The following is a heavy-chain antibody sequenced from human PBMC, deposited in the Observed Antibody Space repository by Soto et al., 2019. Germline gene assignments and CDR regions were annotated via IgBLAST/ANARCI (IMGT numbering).Heavy chain of an antibody. CDR1: RYIFTTSG. J-gene: IGHJ4*02. CDR2: ISAYNGNT. V-gene: IGHV1-18*01. D-gene: IGHD1-26*01. Sequence: ASVQVSCTASRYIFTTSGISWVRQSPGQGLEWMGWISAYNGNTNYAQKLQGRVTMTTDTSTSTAYMELRSLRSDDTAVYYCARAVGATIQYRGHDYWGQGTLVTVSS. CDR3: ARAVGATIQYRGHDY.